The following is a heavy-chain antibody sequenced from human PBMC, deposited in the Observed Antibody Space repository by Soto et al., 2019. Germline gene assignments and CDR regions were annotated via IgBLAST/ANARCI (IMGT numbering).Heavy chain of an antibody. CDR3: AICIAVAGPLDY. CDR1: GGSISSSSYY. D-gene: IGHD6-19*01. CDR2: IYYSGST. J-gene: IGHJ4*02. V-gene: IGHV4-39*01. Sequence: PSETLSLTCTVSGGSISSSSYYWGWIRQPPGKGLEWIGSIYYSGSTYYNPSLKSRVTISVDTSKNQFSLKLSSVTAADTAVYYCAICIAVAGPLDYWGQGTLVTVSS.